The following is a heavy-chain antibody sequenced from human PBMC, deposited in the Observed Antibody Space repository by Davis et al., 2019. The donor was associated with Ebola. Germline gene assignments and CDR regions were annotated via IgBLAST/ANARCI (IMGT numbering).Heavy chain of an antibody. V-gene: IGHV1-18*01. Sequence: AASVKVSCKASGYTFTSYGISWVRQAPGQGLEWMGWISAYNGNTNYAQKLQGRVTMTTDTSTSTAYMELRSLRSDDTAVYYCARFSGSYYRRWFDPWGQGTLVTVSS. J-gene: IGHJ5*02. CDR3: ARFSGSYYRRWFDP. D-gene: IGHD1-26*01. CDR1: GYTFTSYG. CDR2: ISAYNGNT.